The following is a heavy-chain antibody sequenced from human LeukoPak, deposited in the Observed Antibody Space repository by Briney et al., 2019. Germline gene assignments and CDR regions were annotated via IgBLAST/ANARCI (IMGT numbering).Heavy chain of an antibody. CDR1: GGSISSYY. CDR3: ARILGSSGACMAV. Sequence: PSETLSLTCTVSGGSISSYYWSWIRQPPGKGLEWIGYFDYSGITNYNPSLKSRVTTSVDTSKNQFSLRLSSVTAADTAVYYCARILGSSGACMAVWGQGTAVTVSS. J-gene: IGHJ6*02. D-gene: IGHD3-22*01. V-gene: IGHV4-59*08. CDR2: FDYSGIT.